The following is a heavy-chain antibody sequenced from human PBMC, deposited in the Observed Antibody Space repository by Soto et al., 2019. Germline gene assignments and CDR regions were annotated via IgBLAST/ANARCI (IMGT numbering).Heavy chain of an antibody. CDR1: GDSVSSVNW. V-gene: IGHV4-4*02. Sequence: PSETLSLTCGVSGDSVSSVNWWSWVRQAPGKGLEWIGEIYHSGTTNYNPSLTGRVTMSVDKSKNQFSLNLTSVTAADTAVYYCARLPGFFTISPFDPWVQGSLVTVSS. J-gene: IGHJ5*02. CDR2: IYHSGTT. CDR3: ARLPGFFTISPFDP. D-gene: IGHD2-8*01.